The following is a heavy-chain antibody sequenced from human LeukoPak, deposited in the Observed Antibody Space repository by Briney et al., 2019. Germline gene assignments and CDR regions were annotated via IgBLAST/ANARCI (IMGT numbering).Heavy chain of an antibody. CDR3: ARDLSGRFDP. V-gene: IGHV3-23*01. J-gene: IGHJ5*02. Sequence: ETLSLTCAVSGGSISSSNWWSWVRQPPGKGLEWVSAISGSGGSTYYADSVKGRFTISRDNSKNTLYLQMNSLRAEDTAVYYCARDLSGRFDPWGQGTLVTVSS. CDR2: ISGSGGST. CDR1: GGSISSSN.